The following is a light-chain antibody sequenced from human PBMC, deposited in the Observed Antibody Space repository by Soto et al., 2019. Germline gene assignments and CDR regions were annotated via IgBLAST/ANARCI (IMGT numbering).Light chain of an antibody. J-gene: IGLJ7*01. CDR1: SGHSRYA. CDR2: LNSDGTH. V-gene: IGLV4-69*01. CDR3: QTWGTGIYV. Sequence: QLVLTQSPSASASLGASVKLTCTLSSGHSRYAIAWHQQQPEKGPRYLMKLNSDGTHSKGDGIPDRFSGSSSGAERYLTISRLQSEDEADYYCQTWGTGIYVFGGGTQLTVL.